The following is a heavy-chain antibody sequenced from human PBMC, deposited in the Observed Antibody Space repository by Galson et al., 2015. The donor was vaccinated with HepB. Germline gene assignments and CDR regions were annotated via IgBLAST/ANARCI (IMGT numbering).Heavy chain of an antibody. CDR1: GFTFSSYA. Sequence: SLRLSCAASGFTFSSYAMSWVRQAPGKGLEWVSAISGSGGSTYYADSVKGRFTISRDNSKNTLYLQMNSLRAEDTAVYYCAKDQRPEQWHASLFDYWGQGTLVTVSS. D-gene: IGHD6-19*01. CDR2: ISGSGGST. V-gene: IGHV3-23*01. CDR3: AKDQRPEQWHASLFDY. J-gene: IGHJ4*02.